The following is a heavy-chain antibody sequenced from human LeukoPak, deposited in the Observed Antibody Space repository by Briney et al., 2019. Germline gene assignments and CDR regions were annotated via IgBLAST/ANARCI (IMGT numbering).Heavy chain of an antibody. CDR3: ARDRDSSGSYYKD. V-gene: IGHV4-38-2*02. Sequence: PSETLSFTCTVSGDSISSGYYWGWIRQPPGKGLEWIGSIYHSGSTYYNPSLKSRVTISVDTSKNQFSLKLSSVTAADTAVYYCARDRDSSGSYYKDWGQGTLVTVSS. CDR2: IYHSGST. CDR1: GDSISSGYY. D-gene: IGHD3-10*01. J-gene: IGHJ4*02.